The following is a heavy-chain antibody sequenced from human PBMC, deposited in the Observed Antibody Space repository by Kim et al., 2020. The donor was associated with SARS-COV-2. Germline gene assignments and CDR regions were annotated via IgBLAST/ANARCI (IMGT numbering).Heavy chain of an antibody. D-gene: IGHD5-18*01. CDR3: ARDNGYRFFDYYGMDV. Sequence: GGSLRLSCAASGFTFSSYSMNWVRQAPGKGLEWVSSISSSSSYIYYADSVKGRFTISRDNAKNSLYLQMNSLRAEDTAVYYCARDNGYRFFDYYGMDVWGQGTTVTVSS. J-gene: IGHJ6*02. V-gene: IGHV3-21*01. CDR2: ISSSSSYI. CDR1: GFTFSSYS.